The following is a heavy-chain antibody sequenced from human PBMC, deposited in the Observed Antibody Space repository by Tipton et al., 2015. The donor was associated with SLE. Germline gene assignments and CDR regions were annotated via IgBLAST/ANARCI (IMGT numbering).Heavy chain of an antibody. CDR1: GYSISSGYY. V-gene: IGHV4-38-2*02. CDR2: IYHSGST. Sequence: TLSRTCTVSGYSISSGYYWGWIRQPPGKGLEWIGSIYHSGSTYYNPSLKSRVTISVDTSKNQFSLKLGSVTAADTAVYYCASGVEGGGFDYWGQGTLVTVSS. D-gene: IGHD1-1*01. J-gene: IGHJ4*02. CDR3: ASGVEGGGFDY.